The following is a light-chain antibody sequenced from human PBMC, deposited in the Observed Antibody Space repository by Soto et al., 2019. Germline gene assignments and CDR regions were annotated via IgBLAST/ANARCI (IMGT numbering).Light chain of an antibody. V-gene: IGKV1-39*01. CDR3: QQSYSTSIT. J-gene: IGKJ5*01. Sequence: DIQMTQSPSSLSASVGDRVTITCRASQTITNYLNWYQQQSGKAPKLLIYATDTLQSGVPSRFSGSGSGTDFTLTISSLQPEDFATYYCQQSYSTSITFGQGTRLEI. CDR2: ATD. CDR1: QTITNY.